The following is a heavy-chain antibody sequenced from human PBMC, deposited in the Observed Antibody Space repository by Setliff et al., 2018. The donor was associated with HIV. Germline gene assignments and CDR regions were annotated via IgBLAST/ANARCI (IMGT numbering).Heavy chain of an antibody. V-gene: IGHV4-4*08. CDR1: GGSMSTYY. CDR2: IYTSGST. D-gene: IGHD2-21*02. J-gene: IGHJ4*02. CDR3: ARGEFYCGTDCYWSSFDY. Sequence: PSETLSLTCTVSGGSMSTYYWSWIRQPPGKGLEWIEYIYTSGSTNYNPSLRSRVTISVDTSKNHFSLRLSSVTAADTAVYYCARGEFYCGTDCYWSSFDYWGQGILVTVSS.